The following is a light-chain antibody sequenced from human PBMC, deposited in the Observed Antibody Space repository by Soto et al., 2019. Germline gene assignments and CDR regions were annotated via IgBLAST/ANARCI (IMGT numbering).Light chain of an antibody. V-gene: IGKV1-5*03. J-gene: IGKJ3*01. CDR2: RAS. CDR1: QTINTW. CDR3: QQYDTYSGT. Sequence: DIQMTQSPSTLSASVGDRVTITCRASQTINTWLAWYQQKPGKAPKLLIYRASNLVSGVPSRFSGSGSGTEFTLTISSLQPYDFATYYCQQYDTYSGTFGPGTKVDI.